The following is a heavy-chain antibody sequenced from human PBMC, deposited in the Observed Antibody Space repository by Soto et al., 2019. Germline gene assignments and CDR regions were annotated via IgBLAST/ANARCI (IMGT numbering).Heavy chain of an antibody. CDR1: GFTFSSYA. V-gene: IGHV3-30-3*01. J-gene: IGHJ4*02. CDR3: ARDNLAMDYYFDY. CDR2: ISYDGSNK. D-gene: IGHD5-18*01. Sequence: PGGSLRLSCAASGFTFSSYAMHWVRQAPGKGLEWVAVISYDGSNKYYADSVKGRFTISRDNSKNTLYLQMNSLRAEDTAVYYCARDNLAMDYYFDYWGQGTLVTVSS.